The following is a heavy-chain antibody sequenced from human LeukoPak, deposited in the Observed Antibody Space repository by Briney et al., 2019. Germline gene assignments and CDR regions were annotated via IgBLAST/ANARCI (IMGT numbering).Heavy chain of an antibody. CDR2: IYYSGST. CDR3: ARYYYGSGSYYIWD. CDR1: GGSISSGGYY. D-gene: IGHD3-10*01. J-gene: IGHJ4*02. Sequence: PSETLSLTCTVSGGSISSGGYYWSWIRQHPGKGLEWIGYIYYSGSTYYSPSLKSRVTISVDTSKNQFSLKLSSVTAADTAVYYCARYYYGSGSYYIWDWGQGTLVTVSS. V-gene: IGHV4-31*03.